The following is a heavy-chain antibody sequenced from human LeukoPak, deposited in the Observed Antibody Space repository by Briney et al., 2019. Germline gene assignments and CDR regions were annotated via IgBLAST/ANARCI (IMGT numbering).Heavy chain of an antibody. CDR1: GGSISSSTYY. CDR3: ARVTPAGAWLGYFDY. D-gene: IGHD6-19*01. Sequence: SETLSLTCAVSGGSISSSTYYWGWIRQSPGKGLEWIGSVHYSGGSYYSPSLKSRVTISLNTSKNQFSLKLSSVTAADTAVYYCARVTPAGAWLGYFDYWGQGTLVTVSS. CDR2: VHYSGGS. V-gene: IGHV4-39*07. J-gene: IGHJ4*02.